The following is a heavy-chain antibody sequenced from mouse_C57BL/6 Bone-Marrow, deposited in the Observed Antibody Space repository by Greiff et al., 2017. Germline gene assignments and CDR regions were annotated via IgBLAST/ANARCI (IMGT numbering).Heavy chain of an antibody. Sequence: SGAELVRPGASVTLSCKASGYTFTDYEMHWVKQTPVHGLEWIGAIDPETGGTAYNQKFKGKAILTADKSSSTAYMELRSLTSEDSAVYYCTPGGYGNYVYWYFDVWGTGTTVTVSS. CDR2: IDPETGGT. J-gene: IGHJ1*03. CDR3: TPGGYGNYVYWYFDV. V-gene: IGHV1-15*01. D-gene: IGHD2-10*02. CDR1: GYTFTDYE.